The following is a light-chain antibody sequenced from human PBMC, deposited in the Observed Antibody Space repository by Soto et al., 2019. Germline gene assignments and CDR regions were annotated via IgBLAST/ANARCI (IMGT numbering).Light chain of an antibody. CDR2: GAS. CDR1: QSSSTW. Sequence: DVQMTQSPSSLSASVGDTVTITCRASQSSSTWLAWYQQKPNKAPRSLISGASNLQSGVPSRFSCSGSGTDFTLTISSLQPEDFATYYFQQFYTFPLTCGGGTKVEIK. J-gene: IGKJ4*01. V-gene: IGKV1D-16*01. CDR3: QQFYTFPLT.